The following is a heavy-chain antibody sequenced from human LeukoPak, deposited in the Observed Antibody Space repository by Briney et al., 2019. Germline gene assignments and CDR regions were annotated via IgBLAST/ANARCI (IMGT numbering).Heavy chain of an antibody. Sequence: GGSLRLSCAGSGFTFSTSRMHWVRQAPGKALVWVSRINDDGSSINYADSVKGRFTISRDNAKNTLYLQMSSLRAEDTAVYYCARALGSYSDYWGQGTLVSVSS. D-gene: IGHD1-26*01. CDR1: GFTFSTSR. CDR3: ARALGSYSDY. V-gene: IGHV3-74*01. CDR2: INDDGSSI. J-gene: IGHJ4*02.